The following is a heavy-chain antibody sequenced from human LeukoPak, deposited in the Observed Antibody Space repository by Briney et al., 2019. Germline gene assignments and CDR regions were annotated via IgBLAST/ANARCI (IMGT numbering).Heavy chain of an antibody. CDR2: ISSSGSTI. CDR3: ATEYDY. CDR1: GFTFSSYE. Sequence: PGGSLRLSCAASGFTFSSYEMNWVRQAPGKGLEWVSYISSSGSTIYYADSVKGRFTISRDNSKNTLFLQMNSLRVDDTAVYYCATEYDYWGQGTLVTVSS. J-gene: IGHJ4*02. V-gene: IGHV3-48*03.